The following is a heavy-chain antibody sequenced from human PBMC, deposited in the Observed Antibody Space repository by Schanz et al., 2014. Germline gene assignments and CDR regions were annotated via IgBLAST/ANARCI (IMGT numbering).Heavy chain of an antibody. CDR1: GFIFSNYG. J-gene: IGHJ6*02. Sequence: QVPLVASGGGVVQPGGSLRLSCAASGFIFSNYGMHWVRQAPGKGLEWVAVIWSDGSGKYYADSVKGRFTISRDSPKNTLYLQMNSLRAEDTALYYCARDSGPYYDKSMDVWGQGTTVAVSS. CDR2: IWSDGSGK. D-gene: IGHD3-9*01. V-gene: IGHV3-33*01. CDR3: ARDSGPYYDKSMDV.